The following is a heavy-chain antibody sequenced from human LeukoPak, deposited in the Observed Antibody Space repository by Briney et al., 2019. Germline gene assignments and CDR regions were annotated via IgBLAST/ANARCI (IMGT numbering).Heavy chain of an antibody. V-gene: IGHV1-8*01. CDR2: MNPSSGNT. Sequence: ASVKVSCKASGYTFTSYDINWVRQAPGQGLEWMGWMNPSSGNTGYAQKFQGRVTMTRNTSISTAYMELSSLRSEDTAVYYCAGTVAASSDDWFDPWGQGTLVTVSS. CDR1: GYTFTSYD. J-gene: IGHJ5*02. D-gene: IGHD2-15*01. CDR3: AGTVAASSDDWFDP.